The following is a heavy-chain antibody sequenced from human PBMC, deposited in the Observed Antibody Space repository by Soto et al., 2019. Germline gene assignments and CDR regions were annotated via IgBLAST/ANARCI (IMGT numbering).Heavy chain of an antibody. D-gene: IGHD2-15*01. CDR3: ARDNPVVNEIEY. CDR2: ISSSSSTM. V-gene: IGHV3-48*02. J-gene: IGHJ4*02. CDR1: GFTFSSYS. Sequence: GGSLRLSCAASGFTFSSYSMNWVRQAPGKGLEWVSYISSSSSTMYYVDSVKGRFTISRDNAKNSLYLQMNSLRDEDTAVYYCARDNPVVNEIEYWGQGTLVTVSS.